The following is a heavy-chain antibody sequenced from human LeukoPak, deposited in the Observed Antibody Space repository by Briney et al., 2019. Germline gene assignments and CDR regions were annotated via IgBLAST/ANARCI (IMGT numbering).Heavy chain of an antibody. J-gene: IGHJ3*02. CDR1: GFTLSSYA. CDR2: ISVSGNT. V-gene: IGHV3-23*01. Sequence: GGSLRLSCAASGFTLSSYAMSWVRQGPGKGLEWVSAISVSGNTYHADSVKGRFTISRDSSKNTLYLQMNSLRAEDAAVYYCAKDHSSGYPEAFDIWGQGTMVTVSS. CDR3: AKDHSSGYPEAFDI. D-gene: IGHD3-10*01.